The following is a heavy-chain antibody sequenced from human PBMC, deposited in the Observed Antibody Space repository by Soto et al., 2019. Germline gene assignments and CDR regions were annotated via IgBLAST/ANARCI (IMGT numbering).Heavy chain of an antibody. Sequence: EVQLLESGGGLVQPGGSLRLSCAASGFTFSSYAMSWVRQAPGKGLEWVSAISGSGGSTYYADSVKGRFTISRDNSKNTLYLQMNSLRAEDTAVYYCAKEGSSGWYRGGIGRAFDIWGQGTMVTVSS. V-gene: IGHV3-23*01. CDR1: GFTFSSYA. J-gene: IGHJ3*02. CDR2: ISGSGGST. D-gene: IGHD6-19*01. CDR3: AKEGSSGWYRGGIGRAFDI.